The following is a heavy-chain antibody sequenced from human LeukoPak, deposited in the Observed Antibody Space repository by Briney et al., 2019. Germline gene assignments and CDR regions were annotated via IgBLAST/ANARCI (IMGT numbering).Heavy chain of an antibody. V-gene: IGHV3-48*04. J-gene: IGHJ6*02. CDR3: ARGRYCSSTSCYGLYYYYGMDV. D-gene: IGHD2-2*01. CDR1: GFTFSSYS. CDR2: ITASGTAM. Sequence: PGGSLRLSCAASGFTFSSYSMNWVRQAPGKGLEWVSHITASGTAMFYADSVKGRFTISRDNAKNSLYLQMNSLRAEDTAVYYCARGRYCSSTSCYGLYYYYGMDVWGQGTTVTVSS.